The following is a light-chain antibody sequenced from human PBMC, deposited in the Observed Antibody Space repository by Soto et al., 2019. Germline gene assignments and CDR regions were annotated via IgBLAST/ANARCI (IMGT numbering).Light chain of an antibody. CDR3: QLYSGPPPM. Sequence: TKSETTRSLSRGVGATLSCRASENVRTFVDWYQQKPGQAPRLLIYDASNMFTGIPDRYIGSGSRHSFRSAIASLEPGDYAMYFSQLYSGPPPMLGQGTKVDIK. CDR1: ENVRTF. J-gene: IGKJ1*01. V-gene: IGKV3-11*01. CDR2: DAS.